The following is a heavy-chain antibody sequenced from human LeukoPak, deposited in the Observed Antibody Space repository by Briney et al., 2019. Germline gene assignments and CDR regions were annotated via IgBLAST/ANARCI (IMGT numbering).Heavy chain of an antibody. V-gene: IGHV1-18*01. CDR3: ARDSGYVNPIKSYYYYYGMDV. J-gene: IGHJ6*02. D-gene: IGHD5-12*01. Sequence: ASVKVSCKASGYTFTSYGISWVRQAPGQGLEWMGAISAYNGNTNYAQKLQGRVTMTTDTSTSTAYMELRSLRSDDTAVYYCARDSGYVNPIKSYYYYYGMDVWGQGTTVTVSS. CDR1: GYTFTSYG. CDR2: ISAYNGNT.